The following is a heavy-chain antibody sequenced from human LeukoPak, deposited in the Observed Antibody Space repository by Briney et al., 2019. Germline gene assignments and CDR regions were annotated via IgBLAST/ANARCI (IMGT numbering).Heavy chain of an antibody. V-gene: IGHV1-2*02. CDR1: GYTFTGYY. J-gene: IGHJ4*02. CDR2: INPNSGGT. D-gene: IGHD3-22*01. Sequence: ASVKVSCKASGYTFTGYYMHWVRQAPGQGLEWMGWINPNSGGTNYAQKFQGRVTMTRDTSISTAYMELSRLRSDDTAVYYCARGNLYYDSSGFDYWGQGTLVTVSS. CDR3: ARGNLYYDSSGFDY.